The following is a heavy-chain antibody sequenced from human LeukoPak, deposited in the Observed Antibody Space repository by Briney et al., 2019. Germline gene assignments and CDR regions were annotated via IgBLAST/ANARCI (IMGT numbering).Heavy chain of an antibody. V-gene: IGHV4-59*10. CDR1: GFTFSSYA. J-gene: IGHJ5*02. D-gene: IGHD6-13*01. CDR3: ARAYSSSWYDSGLFDP. Sequence: GSLRLSCAASGFTFSSYAMSWVRQAPGKGLEWIGRIYTSGSTNYNPSLKSRVTMSVDTSKNQFSLKLSSVTAADTAVYYCARAYSSSWYDSGLFDPWGQGTLVTVSS. CDR2: IYTSGST.